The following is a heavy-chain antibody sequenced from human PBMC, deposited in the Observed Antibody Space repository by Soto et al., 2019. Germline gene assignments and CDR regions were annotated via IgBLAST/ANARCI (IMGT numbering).Heavy chain of an antibody. CDR2: VSGTGDDT. CDR3: ADVNRRAWYEGYYLDY. D-gene: IGHD6-19*01. J-gene: IGHJ4*02. CDR1: GFIFTTYA. V-gene: IGHV3-23*01. Sequence: EVQLLESGGGLVQPGGSLRLSCAASGFIFTTYAMNWVRQAPGKGLEWVSFVSGTGDDTYYADSVKGRFTISRDNSKNTLFRHMDSLRAEDTAVYDCADVNRRAWYEGYYLDYWGQGTVVTVSS.